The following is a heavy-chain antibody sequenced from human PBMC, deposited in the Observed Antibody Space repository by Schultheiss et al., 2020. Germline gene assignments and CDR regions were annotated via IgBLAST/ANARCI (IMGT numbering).Heavy chain of an antibody. V-gene: IGHV3-30*01. CDR3: ARVPMPLPAAIQYYMDV. D-gene: IGHD2-2*01. Sequence: GGSLRLSCAASGFTFSSYAMHWVRQAPGKGLEWVAVISYDGSNKYYADSVKGRFTISRDNSKNTLYLQMNSLRAEDTAVYYCARVPMPLPAAIQYYMDVWGKGTTVTVSS. J-gene: IGHJ6*03. CDR2: ISYDGSNK. CDR1: GFTFSSYA.